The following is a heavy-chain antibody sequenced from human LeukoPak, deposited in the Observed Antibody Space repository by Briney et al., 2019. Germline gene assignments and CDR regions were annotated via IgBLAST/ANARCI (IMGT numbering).Heavy chain of an antibody. Sequence: PGGSLRLSCTASGFTFSTYSMNWVRQAPGKGLEWVSSITSTSNYIYYADSVKGRFTISRDNAKNSLYLQMNSLRAEDTAVYYCARGNYYYYYMDVWGKGTTVTVSS. CDR1: GFTFSTYS. CDR3: ARGNYYYYYMDV. V-gene: IGHV3-21*01. J-gene: IGHJ6*03. CDR2: ITSTSNYI.